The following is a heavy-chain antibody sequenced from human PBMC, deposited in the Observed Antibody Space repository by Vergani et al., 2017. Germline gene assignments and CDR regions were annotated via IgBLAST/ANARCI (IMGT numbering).Heavy chain of an antibody. V-gene: IGHV4-39*01. Sequence: QMQLQESGPGLVKASETLSLTCTVSGDSIISRSYYWGWIRQPPGKGLEWIGSSYNSGNGDSSSSLKSRVTISADTSKNQFSLRLTSVTAADTAVYYCASGEYYSDSTSHFRGRYFDVWGRGTLVTVPS. CDR1: GDSIISRSYY. CDR3: ASGEYYSDSTSHFRGRYFDV. CDR2: SYNSGNG. D-gene: IGHD3-16*01. J-gene: IGHJ2*01.